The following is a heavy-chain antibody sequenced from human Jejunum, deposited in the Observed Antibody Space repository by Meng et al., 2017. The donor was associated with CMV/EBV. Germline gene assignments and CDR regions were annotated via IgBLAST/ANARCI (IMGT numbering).Heavy chain of an antibody. CDR3: ARGFKSLGFMVRGVMRAFDI. Sequence: SYDLHWVRLAKGKGLEWVSGIGTIADTYYAGSVKGRFTISRENDNNFLFLQMNGLRAGDTAVYYCARGFKSLGFMVRGVMRAFDIWGQGTMVTVSS. CDR2: IGTIADT. J-gene: IGHJ3*02. CDR1: SYD. D-gene: IGHD3-10*01. V-gene: IGHV3-13*01.